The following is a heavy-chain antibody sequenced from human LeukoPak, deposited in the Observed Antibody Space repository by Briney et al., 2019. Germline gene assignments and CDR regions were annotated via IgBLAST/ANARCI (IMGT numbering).Heavy chain of an antibody. CDR3: ARNYDGSGYYLY. Sequence: PSETPSLTCTVSGGSISSYYWSWIRQPPGKGLEWIGYIYYSGSTNYNPSLKSRVTISVDTSKKQFSLKLTSVTAADTAVYYCARNYDGSGYYLYWGQGTLVTVSS. CDR1: GGSISSYY. J-gene: IGHJ4*02. D-gene: IGHD3-22*01. V-gene: IGHV4-59*08. CDR2: IYYSGST.